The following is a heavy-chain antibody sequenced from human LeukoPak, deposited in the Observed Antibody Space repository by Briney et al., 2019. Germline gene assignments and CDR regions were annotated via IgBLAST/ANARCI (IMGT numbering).Heavy chain of an antibody. V-gene: IGHV4-39*07. D-gene: IGHD3-3*01. CDR2: IYYSGST. Sequence: PSETLSLTCTVSGGSISSYYWGWIRQPPGKGLEWIGSIYYSGSTYYNPSLKSRVTISVDTSKNQFSLKLSSVTAADTAVYYCARDPDFWSGYYNFDYWGQGTLVTVSS. CDR3: ARDPDFWSGYYNFDY. CDR1: GGSISSYY. J-gene: IGHJ4*02.